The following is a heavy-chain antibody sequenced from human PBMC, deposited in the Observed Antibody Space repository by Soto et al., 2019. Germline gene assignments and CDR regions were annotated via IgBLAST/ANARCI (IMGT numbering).Heavy chain of an antibody. CDR2: IYYSGST. CDR3: ARYSSFRDYFDY. D-gene: IGHD6-6*01. CDR1: GGSISSSSYY. J-gene: IGHJ4*02. V-gene: IGHV4-39*01. Sequence: SETLSLTCTVSGGSISSSSYYWGWIRQPPGKGLEWIGSIYYSGSTYYNPSLKSRVTISVDTSKNQFSLKLSSVTAADTAVYYCARYSSFRDYFDYWGQGTLVT.